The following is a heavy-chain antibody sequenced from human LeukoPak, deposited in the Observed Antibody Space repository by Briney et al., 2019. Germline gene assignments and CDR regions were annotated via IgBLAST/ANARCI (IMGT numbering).Heavy chain of an antibody. CDR3: ARGRVPTY. J-gene: IGHJ4*02. CDR1: GGSFSDYF. CDR2: INHSGST. Sequence: SETLSLTCAVYGGSFSDYFWSWIRQPPGKGLEWIGEINHSGSTNYNPSLKSRVTISVDTSKNQFSLKLSSVTAADTAVYYCARGRVPTYWGQGTLVTVSS. V-gene: IGHV4-34*01.